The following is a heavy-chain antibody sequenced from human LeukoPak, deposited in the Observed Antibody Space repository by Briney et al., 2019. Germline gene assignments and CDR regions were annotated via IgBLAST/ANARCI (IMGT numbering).Heavy chain of an antibody. J-gene: IGHJ4*02. CDR3: ARDHNYYDSSGYFDY. Sequence: GASVKVSCKASGYTFTSYYMHWVRQAPGQGLEWMGIINPSGGSTSYAQKFQGRVTMTRDTSTSTVYMELSSLRSEDTAVYYCARDHNYYDSSGYFDYWGQGTLVTVSS. D-gene: IGHD3-22*01. CDR2: INPSGGST. CDR1: GYTFTSYY. V-gene: IGHV1-46*01.